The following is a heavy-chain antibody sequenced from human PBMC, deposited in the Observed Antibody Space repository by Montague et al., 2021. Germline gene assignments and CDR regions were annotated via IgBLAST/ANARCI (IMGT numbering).Heavy chain of an antibody. Sequence: SETLSLTCAVYGASFTAYYWSWIRQPPGKGLEWIGEMKSSGASNYNPSLTSRVTISVDIPKKQFSLNLRSMTAADTAMYYYMGWSGFESGDFWGQGTQVIVS. CDR1: GASFTAYY. CDR3: MGWSGFESGDF. CDR2: MKSSGAS. D-gene: IGHD3-3*01. V-gene: IGHV4-34*01. J-gene: IGHJ4*02.